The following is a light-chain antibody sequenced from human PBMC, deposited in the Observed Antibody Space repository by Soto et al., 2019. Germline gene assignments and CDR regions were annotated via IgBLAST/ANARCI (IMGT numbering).Light chain of an antibody. CDR2: DAS. J-gene: IGKJ5*01. Sequence: EIVLTQSPGTLSLSPGERATLSCRASQSVSSYLAWYQQKPGQAPRLLIYDASNRATGIPARFSGSGSGTDFTLTISRLEPEDFAVYYCQQHGISHITFGQGTRLEIK. CDR3: QQHGISHIT. V-gene: IGKV3-20*01. CDR1: QSVSSY.